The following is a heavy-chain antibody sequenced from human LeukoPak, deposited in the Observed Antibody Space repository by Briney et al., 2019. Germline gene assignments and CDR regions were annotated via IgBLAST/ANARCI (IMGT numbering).Heavy chain of an antibody. CDR2: IYYSGST. D-gene: IGHD2-15*01. CDR1: GGSISSSSYY. Sequence: SETLSLTCTVSGGSISSSSYYWGWIRQPPGRGLEWIGRIYYSGSTYYNPSLKSRVTISVDTSKNQFSLKLSSVTAADTAVYYCARHARSIVVVVAASSPFDYWGQGTLVTVSS. CDR3: ARHARSIVVVVAASSPFDY. J-gene: IGHJ4*02. V-gene: IGHV4-39*01.